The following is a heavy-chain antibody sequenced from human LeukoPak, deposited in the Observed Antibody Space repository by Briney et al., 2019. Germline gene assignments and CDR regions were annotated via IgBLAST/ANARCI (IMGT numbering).Heavy chain of an antibody. J-gene: IGHJ3*02. CDR3: ARTKRSALNAFDI. V-gene: IGHV3-21*01. CDR2: ISSSSSYI. Sequence: GGSLRLSCAASGFTFSSYSMNWVRQAPGKGLEWVSSISSSSSYIYYADSVKGRFTISRDNAKNSLYLQMNSLRAEDTAVYYCARTKRSALNAFDIWGPGTIVTVSS. CDR1: GFTFSSYS. D-gene: IGHD4-17*01.